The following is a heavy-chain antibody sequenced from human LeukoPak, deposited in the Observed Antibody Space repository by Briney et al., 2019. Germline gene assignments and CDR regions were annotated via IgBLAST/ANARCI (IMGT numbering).Heavy chain of an antibody. CDR1: GFTFNTFW. J-gene: IGHJ4*02. Sequence: GGSLRLSCAASGFTFNTFWMHWVRQVPGKGLVWVSRINSDESRTNYADSVKGRFTISRDDAKNTLYLHMNSLRAEDTAVYYCTANYNYWGQGTLVTVSS. V-gene: IGHV3-74*01. D-gene: IGHD3-10*01. CDR3: TANYNY. CDR2: INSDESRT.